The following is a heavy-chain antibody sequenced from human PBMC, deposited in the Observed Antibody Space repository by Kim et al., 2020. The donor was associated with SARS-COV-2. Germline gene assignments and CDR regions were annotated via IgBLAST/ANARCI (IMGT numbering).Heavy chain of an antibody. CDR2: IYWDDDT. V-gene: IGHV2-5*02. Sequence: SGPTLVKPTQTLTLTCTFSGFSLSTSGVGVGWIRQPPGKALEWLALIYWDDDTRYSPSLRSRLTITKDTSKNQVVLTMTNMDPVDTATYYCARRERYYDVLTGYRYYFDYWGQGTLVTVSS. J-gene: IGHJ4*02. D-gene: IGHD3-9*01. CDR1: GFSLSTSGVG. CDR3: ARRERYYDVLTGYRYYFDY.